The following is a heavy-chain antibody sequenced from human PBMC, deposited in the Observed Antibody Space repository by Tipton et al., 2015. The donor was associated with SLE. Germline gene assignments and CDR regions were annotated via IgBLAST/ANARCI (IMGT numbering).Heavy chain of an antibody. Sequence: TLSLTCAVSGGSISSGGYSWSWIRQPPGKGLEWIGYIYHSGSTYYNPSLKSRVTISVDRSKNQFSLKLSSVTAADTAVYYCALAAGRGNWFDPWGQGTLVTASS. CDR2: IYHSGST. CDR3: ALAAGRGNWFDP. J-gene: IGHJ5*02. CDR1: GGSISSGGYS. V-gene: IGHV4-30-2*01. D-gene: IGHD6-13*01.